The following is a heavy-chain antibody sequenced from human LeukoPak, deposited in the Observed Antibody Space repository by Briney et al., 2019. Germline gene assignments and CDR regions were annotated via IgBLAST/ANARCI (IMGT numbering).Heavy chain of an antibody. Sequence: AGSLRLSCAASGFTFSTYGIHWVRQAPGKGLEWVAFIRYDGTNKWYADSVKGRFTISRDNSKNMLYLQMNSLRAEDTAVYHCAKDRDYGDYPSAYYYYMDVWGKGTTVTVSS. CDR3: AKDRDYGDYPSAYYYYMDV. CDR2: IRYDGTNK. D-gene: IGHD4-17*01. J-gene: IGHJ6*03. V-gene: IGHV3-30*02. CDR1: GFTFSTYG.